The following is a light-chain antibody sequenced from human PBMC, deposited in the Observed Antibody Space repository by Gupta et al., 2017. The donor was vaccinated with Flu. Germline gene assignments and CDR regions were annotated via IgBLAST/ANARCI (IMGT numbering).Light chain of an antibody. J-gene: IGKJ5*01. CDR3: QQEDNLPCT. CDR2: DAS. CDR1: QEIATY. V-gene: IGKV1-33*01. Sequence: VGDRVTITCQASQEIATYLNWFQQKPGKAPKLLIYDASNVETGVPSRFSGGGSGTDFTFTISSLQPEDFATYYCQQEDNLPCTFGQGTQVDIK.